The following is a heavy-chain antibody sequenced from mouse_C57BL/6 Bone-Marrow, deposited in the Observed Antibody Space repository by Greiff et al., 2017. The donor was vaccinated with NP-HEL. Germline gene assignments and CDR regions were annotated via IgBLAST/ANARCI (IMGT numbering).Heavy chain of an antibody. D-gene: IGHD2-2*01. CDR3: ARGGLWLRRFAY. J-gene: IGHJ3*01. Sequence: QVQLQQPGAELVKPGASVKLSCKASGYTFTSYWMQWVKQRPGQGLEWIGEIDPSDSYTNYNQKFKGKATLTVDTSSSTAYMQLSSLTSEDSAVYYCARGGLWLRRFAYWGHGTLVTVSA. CDR1: GYTFTSYW. V-gene: IGHV1-50*01. CDR2: IDPSDSYT.